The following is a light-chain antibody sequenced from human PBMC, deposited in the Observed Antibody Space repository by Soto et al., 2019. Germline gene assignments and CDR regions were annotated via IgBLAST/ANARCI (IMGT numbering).Light chain of an antibody. J-gene: IGKJ5*01. CDR3: QQRRSWPPTIT. CDR2: GAA. V-gene: IGKV3-11*01. Sequence: LTHSTATLSWSPGERTTLSCTASQSVRGSYLAWYQQKPGQAPRLLIFGAASRATGIPARFSGSGSGTDFNLTISYVQPEDFAVYYCQQRRSWPPTITFGQGTRLEI. CDR1: QSVRGSY.